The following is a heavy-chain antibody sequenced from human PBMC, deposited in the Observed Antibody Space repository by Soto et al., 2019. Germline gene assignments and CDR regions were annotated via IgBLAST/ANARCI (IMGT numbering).Heavy chain of an antibody. CDR2: IYYSGST. D-gene: IGHD6-19*01. V-gene: IGHV4-39*01. J-gene: IGHJ4*02. CDR3: ASSGWWYFDY. Sequence: QLQLQESGPGLVKPSETLSLTCTVSGGSISSSSYYWGWIRQPPGKGLEWIGSIYYSGSTYYNPSLKSRVTISVDTSKNQFSLKLTSVTAADTAVYYCASSGWWYFDYWGQGTLVTVSS. CDR1: GGSISSSSYY.